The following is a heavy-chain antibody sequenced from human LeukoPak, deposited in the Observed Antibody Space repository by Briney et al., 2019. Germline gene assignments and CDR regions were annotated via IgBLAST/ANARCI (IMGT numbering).Heavy chain of an antibody. J-gene: IGHJ4*02. CDR3: ARDYSATGGKDY. Sequence: PRGSLRLSCAASGFTFSSYEMNWVRQAPGKGLEWVSYISGSGTTIYYADSVKARFTISRDNAKNSLYLQMNSLRAEDTAVYYCARDYSATGGKDYWGQGTLVTVSS. CDR2: ISGSGTTI. CDR1: GFTFSSYE. V-gene: IGHV3-48*03. D-gene: IGHD1-14*01.